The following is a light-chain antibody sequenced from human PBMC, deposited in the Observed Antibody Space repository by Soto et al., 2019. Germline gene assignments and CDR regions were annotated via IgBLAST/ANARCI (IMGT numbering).Light chain of an antibody. CDR2: WAS. Sequence: DIVMTQSPDSLAVSLGERATINCKSSQSVLYSSNNKNYLAWYQQKPGQPPKLLIYWASTRESGVPDRFSGSGSGPDFTLTISSLQAEDVAVYYCQQYYSIPQTFGQGTKLEIK. J-gene: IGKJ2*01. CDR3: QQYYSIPQT. CDR1: QSVLYSSNNKNY. V-gene: IGKV4-1*01.